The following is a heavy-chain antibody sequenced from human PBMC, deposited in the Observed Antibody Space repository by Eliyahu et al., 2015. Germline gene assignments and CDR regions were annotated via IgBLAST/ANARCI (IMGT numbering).Heavy chain of an antibody. V-gene: IGHV3-23*01. CDR1: GFXFXXYA. CDR3: AKDPSPATVTTGGMDV. Sequence: EVQLLESGGGLVQPGGSLRLSCAASGFXFXXYAMSWVRQAPGKGLEWVSAISGSGGSTYYADSVKGRLTISRDNSKNTLYLQMNSLRAEDTAVYYCAKDPSPATVTTGGMDVWGQGTTVTVSS. J-gene: IGHJ6*02. CDR2: ISGSGGST. D-gene: IGHD4-17*01.